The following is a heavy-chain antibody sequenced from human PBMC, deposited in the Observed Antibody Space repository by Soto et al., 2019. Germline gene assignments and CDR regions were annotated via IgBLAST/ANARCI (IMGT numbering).Heavy chain of an antibody. D-gene: IGHD6-19*01. V-gene: IGHV2-5*01. CDR1: GFSLSTSGVG. CDR2: IYWNDDK. Sequence: QITLKESGPTLVKPTQTLTLTCTFSGFSLSTSGVGVGWIRQPPGKALEWLALIYWNDDKRYSPSLKSRLTITKDTSKNQVVLTMTNMDPVDTATYYCARVGVAGLIFDYWGQGTLVTVSS. J-gene: IGHJ4*02. CDR3: ARVGVAGLIFDY.